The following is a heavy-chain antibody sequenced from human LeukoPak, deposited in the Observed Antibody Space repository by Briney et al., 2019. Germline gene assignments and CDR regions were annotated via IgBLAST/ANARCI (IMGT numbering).Heavy chain of an antibody. D-gene: IGHD4-17*01. Sequence: GGSLRVSCAASGFTFSSYGMHGVRQAPGKGLEWVAVIWYDGSNKYYADSVKGRFTISRDKSKNTLYLQMNSLRAEDTAVYYCARDNDYGDYGIDYWGQGTLVTVSS. CDR2: IWYDGSNK. CDR3: ARDNDYGDYGIDY. J-gene: IGHJ4*02. CDR1: GFTFSSYG. V-gene: IGHV3-33*01.